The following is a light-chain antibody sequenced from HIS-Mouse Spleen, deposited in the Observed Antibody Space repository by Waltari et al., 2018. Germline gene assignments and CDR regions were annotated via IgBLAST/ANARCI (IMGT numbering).Light chain of an antibody. CDR2: RKN. J-gene: IGLJ3*02. Sequence: QSVLTQPPSASGTPGQRVTISCSGRSPNLGRNYVYWYQQLPGTAPKLLIYRKNQRPSGVPDRFSGSKSGTSASLAISGLRSEDEADYYCAAWDDSLSGPVFGGGTKLTVL. CDR3: AAWDDSLSGPV. CDR1: SPNLGRNY. V-gene: IGLV1-47*01.